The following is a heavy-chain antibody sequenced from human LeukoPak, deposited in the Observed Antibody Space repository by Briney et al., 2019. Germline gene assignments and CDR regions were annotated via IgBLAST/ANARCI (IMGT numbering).Heavy chain of an antibody. CDR2: ISAYNGNT. CDR1: GYTFTSYG. Sequence: ASVKVSCKASGYTFTSYGISWVRQAPGQGLEWMGWISAYNGNTNYAQKLQGRVTMTTDTSTSTAYMELRSLRSDDTAAYYCATSPTLTGPFDYWGQGTLVTVSS. CDR3: ATSPTLTGPFDY. D-gene: IGHD4-11*01. J-gene: IGHJ4*02. V-gene: IGHV1-18*01.